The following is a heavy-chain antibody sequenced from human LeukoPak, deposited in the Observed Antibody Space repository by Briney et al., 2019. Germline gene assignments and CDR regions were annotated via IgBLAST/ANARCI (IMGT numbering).Heavy chain of an antibody. Sequence: SETLSLTCTVSGGSISSYYWSWIRQPPGKGLEWIGYIYYSGSTNYNPSLKSRVTISVDTSKNQFSLKLSSVTAADTAVYYCARWGLGQQPRGYYYYYMDVWGKGTTVTVSS. CDR2: IYYSGST. J-gene: IGHJ6*03. CDR1: GGSISSYY. V-gene: IGHV4-59*01. CDR3: ARWGLGQQPRGYYYYYMDV. D-gene: IGHD6-13*01.